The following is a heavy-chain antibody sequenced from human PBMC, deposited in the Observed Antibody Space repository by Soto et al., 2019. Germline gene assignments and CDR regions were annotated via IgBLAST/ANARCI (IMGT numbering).Heavy chain of an antibody. J-gene: IGHJ4*02. Sequence: TGGSLRLSCIASGFSLTQYWMSWVRQTPGNGLEWVAKINEDGTKRDYMESVEGRFTISRDNAKNSLSLQMNSLRADDTAVYFCTRWDGRCSGGSCFFDSWGQGTLVTVSS. CDR2: INEDGTKR. CDR3: TRWDGRCSGGSCFFDS. CDR1: GFSLTQYW. D-gene: IGHD2-15*01. V-gene: IGHV3-7*01.